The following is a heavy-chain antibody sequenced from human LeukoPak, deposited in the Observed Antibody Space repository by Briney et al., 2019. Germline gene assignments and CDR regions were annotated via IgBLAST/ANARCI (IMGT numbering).Heavy chain of an antibody. D-gene: IGHD2-8*01. V-gene: IGHV3-23*01. CDR1: GFTFSSYC. CDR2: ISDSGSST. Sequence: PGGSLRLSCAASGFTFSSYCMSWVRQAPGKGLEWVSTISDSGSSTYYTDSVKGRFTFSRDNSKNTLHLQMNSLRAEDTAVYYCTKDHGFYISGCYPLFDHWGQGTLVTVTP. CDR3: TKDHGFYISGCYPLFDH. J-gene: IGHJ4*02.